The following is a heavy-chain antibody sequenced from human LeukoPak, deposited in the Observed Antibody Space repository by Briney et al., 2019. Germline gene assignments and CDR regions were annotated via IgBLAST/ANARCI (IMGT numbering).Heavy chain of an antibody. CDR3: ARVGRSSGLGGNWFDP. V-gene: IGHV3-74*01. CDR1: GFTLSSYW. Sequence: PGGSLRLSCAASGFTLSSYWMHWVRHAPGKGLVWVSRINSDGSSTSYADSVKGRFAISRDNAKNTLYLQMNSLRAEDTAVYYCARVGRSSGLGGNWFDPWGQGTLVTVSS. J-gene: IGHJ5*02. D-gene: IGHD3-22*01. CDR2: INSDGSST.